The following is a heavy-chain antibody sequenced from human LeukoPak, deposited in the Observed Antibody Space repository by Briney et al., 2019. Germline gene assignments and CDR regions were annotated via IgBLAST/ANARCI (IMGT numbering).Heavy chain of an antibody. V-gene: IGHV3-23*01. CDR2: MSGSGGRT. Sequence: PGGSLRLSCAASGFTFSSYAMSWVRQAPGKGLEWVSAMSGSGGRTYYTDSVKGRFTISRDNSKNTLYLQMNSLRAEDTAVYYCAKERVGPTTDSVLDHWGQGTLVTVSS. CDR3: AKERVGPTTDSVLDH. CDR1: GFTFSSYA. J-gene: IGHJ4*02. D-gene: IGHD1-26*01.